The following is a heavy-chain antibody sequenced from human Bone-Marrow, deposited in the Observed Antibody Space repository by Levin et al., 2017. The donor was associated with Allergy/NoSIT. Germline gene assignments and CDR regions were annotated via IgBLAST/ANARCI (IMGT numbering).Heavy chain of an antibody. Sequence: GGSLRLSCAASGFTFSSYGMHWVRQAPGKGLEWVAVISYDGSNKYYADSVKGRFTISRDNSKNTLYLQMNSLRAEDTAVYYCAKSSSFDYWGQGTLVTVSS. V-gene: IGHV3-30*18. J-gene: IGHJ4*02. CDR3: AKSSSFDY. D-gene: IGHD6-6*01. CDR2: ISYDGSNK. CDR1: GFTFSSYG.